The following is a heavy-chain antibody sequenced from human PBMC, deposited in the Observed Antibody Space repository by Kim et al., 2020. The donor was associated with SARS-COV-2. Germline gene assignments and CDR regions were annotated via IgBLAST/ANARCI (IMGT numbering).Heavy chain of an antibody. Sequence: SETLSLTCTVSGGSISSSSYYWGWIRQPPGKGLEWIGSIYYSGSTYYNPSVKSRVTISVDTSKNQFSLKLSSVTAADTAGYYCARLPVSSGYYQIDYWGQGTLVTVSS. CDR3: ARLPVSSGYYQIDY. J-gene: IGHJ4*02. CDR2: IYYSGST. D-gene: IGHD3-22*01. V-gene: IGHV4-39*01. CDR1: GGSISSSSYY.